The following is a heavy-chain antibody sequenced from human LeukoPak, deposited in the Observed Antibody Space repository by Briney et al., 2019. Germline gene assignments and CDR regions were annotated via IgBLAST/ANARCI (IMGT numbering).Heavy chain of an antibody. Sequence: PGGSLRLSCAASGFTFSRSPMSWVRQAPGKGLVWVSRINTDGSSTSYADSVKGRFTISRDNAKNTLYLQMNSLRVEDTAVYYCTRGYPIFDYWGQGTLVTVSS. J-gene: IGHJ4*02. D-gene: IGHD3-16*02. V-gene: IGHV3-74*01. CDR1: GFTFSRSP. CDR3: TRGYPIFDY. CDR2: INTDGSST.